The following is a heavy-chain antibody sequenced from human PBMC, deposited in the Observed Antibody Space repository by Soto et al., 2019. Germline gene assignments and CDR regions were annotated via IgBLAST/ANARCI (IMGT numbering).Heavy chain of an antibody. CDR2: MSTSGTST. Sequence: EVQLLESGGGLVQPGGSLRLSCAASGFSFSSYVMAWVRQAPGKGLEWVSAMSTSGTSTYYPDSMKGRFTISRDNSENTLYLQMNSLSAEDTAVYYCAKASYSSWPYYFDSWSQGTLVTVSS. J-gene: IGHJ4*02. V-gene: IGHV3-23*01. D-gene: IGHD6-13*01. CDR1: GFSFSSYV. CDR3: AKASYSSWPYYFDS.